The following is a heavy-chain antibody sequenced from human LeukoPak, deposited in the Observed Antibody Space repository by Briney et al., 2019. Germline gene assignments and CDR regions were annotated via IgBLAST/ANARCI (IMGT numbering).Heavy chain of an antibody. Sequence: SETLSLTCAVYGGSFRGYYWSWLRQPPGKGLEWIGEINHSGSTNYNPSLKSRVTISVDTSKNQFSLKLSSVTAADTAVYYCAREGKRVRGVIISWFDPWGQGTLVTVSS. CDR1: GGSFRGYY. CDR2: INHSGST. CDR3: AREGKRVRGVIISWFDP. J-gene: IGHJ5*02. D-gene: IGHD3-10*01. V-gene: IGHV4-34*01.